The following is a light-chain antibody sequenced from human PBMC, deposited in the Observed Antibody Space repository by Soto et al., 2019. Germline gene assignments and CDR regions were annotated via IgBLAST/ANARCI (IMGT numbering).Light chain of an antibody. Sequence: IVLTQSPGTLSLSPGERATLSCRASQSVSSYHLAWWQQKPGQGPRLLIYATSRRATGIQDRFSGSGSGTDFALTLSTLQPEDFATYSGPQSYSAPIPFGPATRPAI. V-gene: IGKV3-20*01. CDR1: QSVSSYH. CDR3: PQSYSAPIP. CDR2: ATS. J-gene: IGKJ5*01.